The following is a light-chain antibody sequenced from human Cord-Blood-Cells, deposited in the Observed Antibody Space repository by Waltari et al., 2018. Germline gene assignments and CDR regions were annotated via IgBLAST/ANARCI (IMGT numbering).Light chain of an antibody. V-gene: IGKV1-33*01. CDR2: DAS. CDR3: QQYDNLPR. Sequence: DIQMTQSPSSLSASVGDRVTITCQASQDISNYLNWYQQKPGKAPKLLIYDASNLETGVPSRFSGSGSATDFTFTISSLQPEDIATYYCQQYDNLPRFGGGTKVEIK. J-gene: IGKJ4*01. CDR1: QDISNY.